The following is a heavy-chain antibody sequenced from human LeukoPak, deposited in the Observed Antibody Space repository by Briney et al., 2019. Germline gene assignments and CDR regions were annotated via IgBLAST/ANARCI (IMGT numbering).Heavy chain of an antibody. V-gene: IGHV3-7*05. J-gene: IGHJ4*02. D-gene: IGHD1-14*01. CDR2: IKQDGSEK. Sequence: GGSLRLSCAASGCTFSSYCISWVRQAPWKGLEWVGNIKQDGSEKYYVESVKGRVTISTDNATNSLYLQMSSLRAEDTAVYYCARDFPEYWGRGTLVAVSS. CDR3: ARDFPEY. CDR1: GCTFSSYC.